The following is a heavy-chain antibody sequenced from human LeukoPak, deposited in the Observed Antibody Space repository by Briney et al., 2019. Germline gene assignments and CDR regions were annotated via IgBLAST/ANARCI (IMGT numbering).Heavy chain of an antibody. Sequence: GGSLRLSCAASGSTFSTYAVNWVRQAPGKGLERVSAISSSGGTTYYADSVKGRFSISRDNSKNTLYLRMNSLRAEDTAVYYCAKDRNAWPTNFDSWGQGTLVTVSA. J-gene: IGHJ4*02. CDR1: GSTFSTYA. V-gene: IGHV3-23*01. CDR2: ISSSGGTT. D-gene: IGHD5-24*01. CDR3: AKDRNAWPTNFDS.